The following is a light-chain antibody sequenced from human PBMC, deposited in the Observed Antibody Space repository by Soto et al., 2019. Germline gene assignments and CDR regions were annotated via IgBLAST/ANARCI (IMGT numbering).Light chain of an antibody. Sequence: ALTQPRSVSGSPGQSVTISCTGTSSDVGGYNYVSWYQQHPGKAPKLMIYDVSKRPSGVPDRFSGSKSGNTASLTISGLQAEDEADYYCCSYAGSHWVFGGGTKLTVL. CDR1: SSDVGGYNY. J-gene: IGLJ2*01. CDR2: DVS. V-gene: IGLV2-11*01. CDR3: CSYAGSHWV.